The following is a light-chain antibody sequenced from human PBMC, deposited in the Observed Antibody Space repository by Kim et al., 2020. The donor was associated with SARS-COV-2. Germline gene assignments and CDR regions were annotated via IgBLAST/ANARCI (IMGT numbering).Light chain of an antibody. CDR3: QWWDSSIDHRV. Sequence: SYELTQPPSVSVAPGKTARITCGGNNIGSKSVHWYQQKPGQAPVLVIYYDSDRPSGIPERFSGSNSGNTATLTISRVEPGDGAAYYCQWWDSSIDHRVFG. V-gene: IGLV3-21*04. J-gene: IGLJ3*02. CDR2: YDS. CDR1: NIGSKS.